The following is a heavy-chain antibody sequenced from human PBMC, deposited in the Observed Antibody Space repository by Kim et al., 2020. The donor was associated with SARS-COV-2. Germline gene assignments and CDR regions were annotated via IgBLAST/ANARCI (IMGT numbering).Heavy chain of an antibody. CDR2: INPNSGGT. CDR3: ARVLQYQLSLYGFDA. CDR1: GYTFTGYY. J-gene: IGHJ5*02. D-gene: IGHD2-2*01. V-gene: IGHV1-2*02. Sequence: ASVKVSCKASGYTFTGYYMHWVRQAPGQGLEWMGWINPNSGGTNYAQKFQGRVTMTRDPSISTAYMELSRLRSDDTAVYYCARVLQYQLSLYGFDAWGQGTPVTVSS.